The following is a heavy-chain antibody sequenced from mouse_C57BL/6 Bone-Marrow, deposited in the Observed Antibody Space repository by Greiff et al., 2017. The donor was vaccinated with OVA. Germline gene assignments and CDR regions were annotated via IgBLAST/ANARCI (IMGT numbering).Heavy chain of an antibody. CDR2: ISSGGSYT. V-gene: IGHV5-6*01. Sequence: EVQVVESGGDLVKPGGSLKLSCAASGFTFSSYGMSWVRQTPDKRLEWVATISSGGSYTYYPDSVKGRFTISRDNAKNTLYLQMSSLKSEDTAMYYCEYYYGSSYAMDYWGQGTSVTVSS. CDR1: GFTFSSYG. J-gene: IGHJ4*01. D-gene: IGHD1-1*01. CDR3: EYYYGSSYAMDY.